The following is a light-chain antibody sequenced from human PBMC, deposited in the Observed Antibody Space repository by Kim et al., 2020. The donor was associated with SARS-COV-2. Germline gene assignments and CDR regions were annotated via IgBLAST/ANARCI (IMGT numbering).Light chain of an antibody. CDR3: QVWDSSTVI. J-gene: IGLJ2*01. CDR1: NIGGKN. V-gene: IGLV3-9*01. CDR2: RDI. Sequence: SVALGQTARVTCGGYNIGGKNVHWYQHRPGQAPVLVIYRDINRPSGIPERFSGSNSGNTATLIISRAQAGDEADYYCQVWDSSTVIFGGGTKLTVL.